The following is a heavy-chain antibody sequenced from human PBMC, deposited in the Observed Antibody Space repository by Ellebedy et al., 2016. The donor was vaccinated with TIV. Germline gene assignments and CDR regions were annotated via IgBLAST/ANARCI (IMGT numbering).Heavy chain of an antibody. CDR1: GFTFSSYG. V-gene: IGHV3-30*18. D-gene: IGHD6-13*01. CDR2: MSNDGSNK. CDR3: AKSQRGVANYSSSWYMRKLPGHYGMDV. Sequence: GGSLRLSCAASGFTFSSYGMTWVRQAPGEGLEWVALMSNDGSNKYYADSVKGRFSISRDNSKNTLYLQMNSLRGDDTAVYYCAKSQRGVANYSSSWYMRKLPGHYGMDVWGQGTTVTVSS. J-gene: IGHJ6*02.